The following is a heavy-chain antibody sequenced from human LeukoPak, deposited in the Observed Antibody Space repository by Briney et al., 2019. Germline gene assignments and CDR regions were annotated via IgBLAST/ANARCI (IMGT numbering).Heavy chain of an antibody. J-gene: IGHJ4*02. CDR3: AAGQSRWYFDY. CDR2: IYYSGST. Sequence: SQTLSLTCTVSGGSISSGGYYWSWIRQHPGKGLEWIGYIYYSGSTYYNLSLKSRVTISVDTSKNQFSLKLSSVTAADTAVYYCAAGQSRWYFDYWGQGTLVTVSS. CDR1: GGSISSGGYY. V-gene: IGHV4-31*03.